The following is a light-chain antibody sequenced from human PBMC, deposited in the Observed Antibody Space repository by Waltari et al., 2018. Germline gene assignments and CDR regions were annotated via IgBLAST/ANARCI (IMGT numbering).Light chain of an antibody. CDR3: CSYTGSSTSYG. J-gene: IGLJ1*01. Sequence: QSALSQPASVSGSPGPSLTITCTGASTDLASYNLVAWYQHHPNRAPKLIIYEATKRPSGISHRFSGAKSGATASLRISGLQADDEADYYCCSYTGSSTSYGCGGGTKVTVL. V-gene: IGLV2-23*01. CDR1: STDLASYNL. CDR2: EAT.